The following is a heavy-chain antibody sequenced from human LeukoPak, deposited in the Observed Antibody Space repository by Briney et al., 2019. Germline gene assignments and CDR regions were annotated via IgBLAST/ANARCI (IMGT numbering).Heavy chain of an antibody. CDR2: ISGGGGNT. V-gene: IGHV3-23*01. Sequence: PGGSLRLSCAASGFTFSSYAMSWVRQAPGEGLEWVSAISGGGGNTYYADSVKGRFTISRDNSKNTLYLQMNSLRAEDTAVYYCAKDGFDYGDPTGFDYWGQGTLVTVSS. CDR1: GFTFSSYA. CDR3: AKDGFDYGDPTGFDY. D-gene: IGHD4-17*01. J-gene: IGHJ4*02.